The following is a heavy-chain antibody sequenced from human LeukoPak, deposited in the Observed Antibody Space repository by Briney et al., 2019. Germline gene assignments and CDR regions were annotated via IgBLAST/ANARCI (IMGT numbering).Heavy chain of an antibody. CDR3: AKGPNGDPDYFDY. D-gene: IGHD4-17*01. Sequence: PGGSLRLSCAASGFTFDDYAMHWVRQAPGKGLEWVSGISWNGGSIGYADSVKGRFTISRDNAKNSLYLQMNSLRAEDTALYYCAKGPNGDPDYFDYWGQGTLVTVSS. J-gene: IGHJ4*02. CDR2: ISWNGGSI. CDR1: GFTFDDYA. V-gene: IGHV3-9*01.